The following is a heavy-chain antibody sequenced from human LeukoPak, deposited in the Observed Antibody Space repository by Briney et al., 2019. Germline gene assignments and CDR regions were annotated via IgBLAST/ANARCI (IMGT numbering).Heavy chain of an antibody. D-gene: IGHD2-21*01. Sequence: GGSLRLSCAASGFTFSSYAMSWVRQAPGKGLEWVSAISSTDAGTYHADSVRGRFTISRDSSKNTLYLQMYSLRAEDAAVYYCAKAPVTSCRGAYCYPFDYWGQGTLVTVSS. V-gene: IGHV3-23*01. CDR1: GFTFSSYA. J-gene: IGHJ4*02. CDR3: AKAPVTSCRGAYCYPFDY. CDR2: ISSTDAGT.